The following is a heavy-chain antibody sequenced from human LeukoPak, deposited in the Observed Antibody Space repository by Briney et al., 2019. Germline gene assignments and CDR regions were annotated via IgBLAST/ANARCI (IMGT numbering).Heavy chain of an antibody. CDR1: GFTFSSYG. V-gene: IGHV3-33*01. CDR2: IWYDGSNK. J-gene: IGHJ1*01. Sequence: GGSLRLSCAASGFTFSSYGMHWVRQAPGKGLEWVAVIWYDGSNKYYADSVKGRFTISRDNSKNTLYMQMNSLRAEDTAVYYCARDRYCSGGSCYSPILTGYFQHWGQGTLVTVSS. CDR3: ARDRYCSGGSCYSPILTGYFQH. D-gene: IGHD2-15*01.